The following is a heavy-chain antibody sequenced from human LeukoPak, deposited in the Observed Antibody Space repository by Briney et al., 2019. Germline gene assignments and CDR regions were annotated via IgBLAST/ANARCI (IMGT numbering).Heavy chain of an antibody. V-gene: IGHV3-23*01. Sequence: PGGSLRLSCAASGFTFSSYAMSWVRQAPGKVLEWVSAISGSGGSTFYADSVKGRFTISRDNSKNTLYLQMNSLRAEDTAVYYCAKAKKYYYDSSGDDYWGQGTLVTVSS. CDR3: AKAKKYYYDSSGDDY. D-gene: IGHD3-22*01. CDR2: ISGSGGST. J-gene: IGHJ4*02. CDR1: GFTFSSYA.